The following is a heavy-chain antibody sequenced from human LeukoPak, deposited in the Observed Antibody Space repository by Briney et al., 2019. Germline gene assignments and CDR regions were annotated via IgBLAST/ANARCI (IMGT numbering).Heavy chain of an antibody. Sequence: TSETLSLTCTVSGGSISSSSYYWGWIRQPPGKGLEWIGSIYYSGSTHYNPSLKSRVTISVDTSKNQFSLKLSSVTAADTAVYYCARHVGYCSSTSCYILHFDYWGQGTLVTVSS. V-gene: IGHV4-39*01. CDR1: GGSISSSSYY. CDR2: IYYSGST. D-gene: IGHD2-2*01. J-gene: IGHJ4*02. CDR3: ARHVGYCSSTSCYILHFDY.